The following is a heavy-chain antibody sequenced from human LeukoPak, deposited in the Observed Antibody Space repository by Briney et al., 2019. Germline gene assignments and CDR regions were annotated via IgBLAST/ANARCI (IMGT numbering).Heavy chain of an antibody. V-gene: IGHV3-48*04. CDR2: ISSRGSSI. J-gene: IGHJ3*02. Sequence: GGSLRLSCAASGFTFSTYSMNWVRQAPGKGLEWVSYISSRGSSIYYADSVKGRFTISRDNAKNSLYLQMNSLRAEDTAVYYCARDRQITIFGVVPHDAFDIWGQRTMVTVSS. D-gene: IGHD3-3*01. CDR1: GFTFSTYS. CDR3: ARDRQITIFGVVPHDAFDI.